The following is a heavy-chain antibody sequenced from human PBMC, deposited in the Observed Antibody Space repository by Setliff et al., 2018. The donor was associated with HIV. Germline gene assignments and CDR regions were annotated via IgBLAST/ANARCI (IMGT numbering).Heavy chain of an antibody. CDR3: ARVRLYKNALDY. Sequence: GGSLRLSCATSGFTFSNYWMDWVRQAPGKGLEWVTTIKKDGGEIYYVDSVKGRVTLSRDNSKNTLYLQMNSLRPEDTAVYYCARVRLYKNALDYWGQGTLVTVSS. V-gene: IGHV3-7*01. D-gene: IGHD3-10*01. CDR1: GFTFSNYW. J-gene: IGHJ4*02. CDR2: IKKDGGEI.